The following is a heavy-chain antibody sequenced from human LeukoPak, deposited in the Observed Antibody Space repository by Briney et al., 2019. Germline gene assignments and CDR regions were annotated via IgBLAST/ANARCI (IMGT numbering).Heavy chain of an antibody. V-gene: IGHV3-53*01. D-gene: IGHD6-19*01. CDR1: GLNVSRNY. J-gene: IGHJ4*02. CDR2: IYSGGST. CDR3: ARGGWGTYDPGNLDF. Sequence: PGGSLRLSCAASGLNVSRNYMNWVRQAPGKGLEWVSVIYSGGSTYYADSVKGRFTTSRDISKNTLYLQINSLRAEDTALYYCARGGWGTYDPGNLDFWGQGTLVTVSS.